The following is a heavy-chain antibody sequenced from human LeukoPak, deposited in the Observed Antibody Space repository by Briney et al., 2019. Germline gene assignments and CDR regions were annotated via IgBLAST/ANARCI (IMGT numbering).Heavy chain of an antibody. J-gene: IGHJ4*02. Sequence: GGSQRLSCAASGFTFSSYSMLWVRQAPGKGLEWVSYISSSSSTIYYADSVKGRFTISRDNAKNSLYLQMNNLRAEDTAIYYCATDSYVSGSYYRLFYWGQGTLVTVSS. V-gene: IGHV3-48*04. CDR2: ISSSSSTI. CDR1: GFTFSSYS. D-gene: IGHD3-10*01. CDR3: ATDSYVSGSYYRLFY.